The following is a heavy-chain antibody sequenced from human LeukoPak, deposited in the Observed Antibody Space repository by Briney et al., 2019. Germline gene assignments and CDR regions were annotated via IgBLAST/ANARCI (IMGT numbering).Heavy chain of an antibody. V-gene: IGHV1-2*02. J-gene: IGHJ4*02. Sequence: AASVKVSCKASGYTFTGYYMHWVRQAPGQGLEWMGWINPNSGGTNYAQKFQGRVTMTRDTSISTAYMELSRLRSDDAAVYYCAREIDVAGTDAFDYWGQGTLVTVSS. CDR1: GYTFTGYY. D-gene: IGHD6-19*01. CDR2: INPNSGGT. CDR3: AREIDVAGTDAFDY.